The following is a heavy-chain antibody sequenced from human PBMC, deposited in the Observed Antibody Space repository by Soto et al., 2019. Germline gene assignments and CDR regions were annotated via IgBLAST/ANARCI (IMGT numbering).Heavy chain of an antibody. CDR2: IYYSGST. D-gene: IGHD3-3*01. CDR1: GGSISSGGYY. Sequence: SETLSLTCTVSGGSISSGGYYWSWIRQHPGKGLEWIGYIYYSGSTYYNPSLKSRVTISVDTSKNQFSLKLSSVTAADTAVYYCASAYYDFWSGYLQGSFYYYYMDVWGKGTTVTVSS. V-gene: IGHV4-31*03. CDR3: ASAYYDFWSGYLQGSFYYYYMDV. J-gene: IGHJ6*03.